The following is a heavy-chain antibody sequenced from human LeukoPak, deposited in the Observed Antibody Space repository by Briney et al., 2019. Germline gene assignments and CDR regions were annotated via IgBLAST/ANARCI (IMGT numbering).Heavy chain of an antibody. CDR1: GFTFTAYY. Sequence: ASVKVSCTASGFTFTAYYMHWVRQAPGQGLEWMGWINPNSGDTNYAQKFQGRVTMTRDTSISTAYMDLNRLRSDDTAVYYCTRGRAATGIFWFDPWGQGTLVTVSS. J-gene: IGHJ5*02. CDR2: INPNSGDT. CDR3: TRGRAATGIFWFDP. D-gene: IGHD6-13*01. V-gene: IGHV1-2*02.